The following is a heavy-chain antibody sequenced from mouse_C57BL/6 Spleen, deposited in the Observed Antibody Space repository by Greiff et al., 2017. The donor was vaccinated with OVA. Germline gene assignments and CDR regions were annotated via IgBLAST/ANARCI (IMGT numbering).Heavy chain of an antibody. Sequence: EVKLVESGGGLVKPGGSLKISCAASGFTFSDYGMHWVRPAPEKGLEWVAYISSGSSTIYYADTVKGRLTISRDNAKNTLFLQRTSLRSEDTAMYYCARHWDWYFDVWGTGTTVTVSS. V-gene: IGHV5-17*01. CDR3: ARHWDWYFDV. CDR1: GFTFSDYG. CDR2: ISSGSSTI. J-gene: IGHJ1*03. D-gene: IGHD4-1*01.